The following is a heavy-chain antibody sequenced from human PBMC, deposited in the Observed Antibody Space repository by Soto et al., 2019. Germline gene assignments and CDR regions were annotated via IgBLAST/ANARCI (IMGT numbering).Heavy chain of an antibody. J-gene: IGHJ6*02. V-gene: IGHV4-30-2*01. D-gene: IGHD3-3*01. CDR2: IYQSGGT. CDR1: GVSISSDGYS. CDR3: ARAYYDFWTSYHYGMDV. Sequence: QLQLQESGSGLVKPSQTLSLTCAVSGVSISSDGYSWSWIRQPPGKGLEWIGFIYQSGGTYYNPSLKSRGTMSMDRSKNQFSLKLTSVTAADTAVYYCARAYYDFWTSYHYGMDVWGQGTTVTVSS.